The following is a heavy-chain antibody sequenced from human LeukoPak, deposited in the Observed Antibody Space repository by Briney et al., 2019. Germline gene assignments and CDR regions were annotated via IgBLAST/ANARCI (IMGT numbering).Heavy chain of an antibody. Sequence: SETLSLTCTVSGGSVSSYYWSWIRQPPGKGLEWIGYIYYSGSTNYNPSLKSRVTISVDTSKNQFSLKLSSVTAADTATYYCARAGGGRFDPWGQGNLVIVSS. CDR2: IYYSGST. CDR1: GGSVSSYY. CDR3: ARAGGGRFDP. V-gene: IGHV4-59*02. J-gene: IGHJ5*02. D-gene: IGHD3-10*01.